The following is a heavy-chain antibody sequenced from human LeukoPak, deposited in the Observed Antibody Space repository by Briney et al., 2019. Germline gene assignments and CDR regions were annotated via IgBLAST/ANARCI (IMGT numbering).Heavy chain of an antibody. CDR2: INHSGRT. J-gene: IGHJ6*02. V-gene: IGHV4-34*01. Sequence: SEILSLTCAVYGGSFSDYFWGWIRQPPGKGLEWIGEINHSGRTYYNPSLKSRVTISVDTSKNQFSLNLSSVTAADTAVYYCARDVVVVPAAIHYGMDVWGQGTTVTVSS. CDR3: ARDVVVVPAAIHYGMDV. D-gene: IGHD2-2*01. CDR1: GGSFSDYF.